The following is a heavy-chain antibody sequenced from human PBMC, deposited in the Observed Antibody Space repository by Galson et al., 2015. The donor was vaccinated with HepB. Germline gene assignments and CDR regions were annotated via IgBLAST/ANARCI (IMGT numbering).Heavy chain of an antibody. CDR2: ISSKGDST. CDR3: GKSSRGYLGDN. J-gene: IGHJ4*02. D-gene: IGHD3-16*01. CDR1: GFTFSTYA. Sequence: SLRLSCAASGFTFSTYAMRWARQAPGKGLEYVSSISSKGDSTYYADSVKGRFTISRDNSKNTLYLQMSSLRPEDTAVYYCGKSSRGYLGDNWGQGTLVTVSS. V-gene: IGHV3-64D*06.